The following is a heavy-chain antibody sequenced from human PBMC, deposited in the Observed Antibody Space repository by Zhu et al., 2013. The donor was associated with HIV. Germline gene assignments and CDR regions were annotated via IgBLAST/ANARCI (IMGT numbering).Heavy chain of an antibody. V-gene: IGHV1-18*04. J-gene: IGHJ5*02. CDR3: ARTSECGDDSSGSGGCDWFDP. CDR2: ISAYNGNT. CDR1: GYTFTSYG. D-gene: IGHD3-22*01. Sequence: QVQLVQSGAEVKKPGASVKVSCKASGYTFTSYGISWVRQAPGQGLEWMGWISAYNGNTNYAQKLQGRVTMTTDTSTSTAYMELRSLRSDDTAVYYCARTSECGDDSSGSGGCDWFDPWGQGTLVTVSS.